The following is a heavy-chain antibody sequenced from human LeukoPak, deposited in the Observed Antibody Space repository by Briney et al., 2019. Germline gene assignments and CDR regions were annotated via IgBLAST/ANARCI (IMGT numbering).Heavy chain of an antibody. CDR3: ARDTYCSGGSCPFDY. Sequence: PGESLRLSCAASGFTFSSYSMNWVRQAPGKGLEWVSYISSSSSTIYYADSVKGRFTISRDNAKNSLYLQMNSLRDEDTAVYYCARDTYCSGGSCPFDYWGQGTLVTVSS. CDR1: GFTFSSYS. V-gene: IGHV3-48*02. D-gene: IGHD2-15*01. J-gene: IGHJ4*02. CDR2: ISSSSSTI.